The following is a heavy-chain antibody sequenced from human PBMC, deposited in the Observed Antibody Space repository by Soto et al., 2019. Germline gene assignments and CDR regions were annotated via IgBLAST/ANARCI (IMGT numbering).Heavy chain of an antibody. J-gene: IGHJ6*02. CDR1: GYTFTNYW. CDR2: IYPGDSDT. V-gene: IGHV5-51*01. Sequence: PGESLKISCKGSGYTFTNYWIGWVRQMPGKGPEWMGIIYPGDSDTKYNPSFQGQVTISADKSITTTYLQWSSLKASDTAIYYCAASIFYYGMDVWGQATTITFSS. CDR3: AASIFYYGMDV.